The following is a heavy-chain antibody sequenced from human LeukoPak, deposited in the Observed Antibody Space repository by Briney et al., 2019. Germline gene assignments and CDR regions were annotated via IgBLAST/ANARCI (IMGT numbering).Heavy chain of an antibody. CDR1: GYTFTSYY. CDR3: ARSGDAKSLNWYPFFDY. D-gene: IGHD6-13*01. V-gene: IGHV1-46*01. Sequence: ASVKVSCKASGYTFTSYYIHWVRQAPGQGLEWMGIINAGTGGTDYAQKFRGRVTVTRDTSTRTVYMELIRLTSEDTAVYYCARSGDAKSLNWYPFFDYWGQGSLVTVSS. CDR2: INAGTGGT. J-gene: IGHJ4*02.